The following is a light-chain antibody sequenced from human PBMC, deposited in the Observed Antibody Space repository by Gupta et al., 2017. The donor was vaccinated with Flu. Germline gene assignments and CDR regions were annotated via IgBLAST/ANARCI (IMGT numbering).Light chain of an antibody. CDR2: EVS. V-gene: IGLV2-18*01. CDR1: SSDVGSYNR. J-gene: IGLJ1*01. CDR3: SLCTSSNTYV. Sequence: QSALTQPTSASGSPGQLVTISCTGTSSDVGSYNRVSWYQQPPGTAPKLMIYEVSNRPSGIPDRFSGSKSGNTASLTISGLQAEDEADYYCSLCTSSNTYVFGTGTKVTVL.